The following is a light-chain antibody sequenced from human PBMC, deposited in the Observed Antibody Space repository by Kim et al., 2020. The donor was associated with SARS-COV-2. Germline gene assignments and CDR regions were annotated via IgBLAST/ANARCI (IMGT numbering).Light chain of an antibody. V-gene: IGKV3-20*01. Sequence: IVLTQSPGTLSLSPWERATLSCRASQSVSSNSLSWYQQKPGQAPRLLISGASNRATGIPDRFSGSGSGTDFTLTISRIDLEDVAVYHCQQYGKAPITFGQGTRLEIK. CDR2: GAS. J-gene: IGKJ5*01. CDR3: QQYGKAPIT. CDR1: QSVSSNS.